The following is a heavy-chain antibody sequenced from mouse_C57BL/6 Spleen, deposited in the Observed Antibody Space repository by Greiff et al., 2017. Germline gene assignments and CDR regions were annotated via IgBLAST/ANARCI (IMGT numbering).Heavy chain of an antibody. CDR2: IYPGSGST. D-gene: IGHD2-3*01. Sequence: QVQLQQPGAELVKPGASVKMSCKASGYTFTRYWITWVKQRPGPGLEWIGDIYPGSGSTNYNEQFKNKATLIVDTSSSTAYMQLSSLTSEDSAVYYGARSYDGYYEDYFDYWGQGTTLTVSS. CDR1: GYTFTRYW. CDR3: ARSYDGYYEDYFDY. J-gene: IGHJ2*01. V-gene: IGHV1-55*01.